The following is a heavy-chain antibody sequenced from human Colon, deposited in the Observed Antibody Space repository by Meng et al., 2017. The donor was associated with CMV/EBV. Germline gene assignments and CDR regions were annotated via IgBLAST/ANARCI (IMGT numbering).Heavy chain of an antibody. CDR2: SRNKANSYTT. Sequence: GESLKISCATSGFTFSDHYMDWVRQAPGKGLEWVGRSRNKANSYTTEYAPSVRGRFTISRDASKKLLFLQMNSLKTEDTAVYYCAGGHFDYWGQGTLVTVPQ. V-gene: IGHV3-72*01. CDR1: GFTFSDHY. CDR3: AGGHFDY. J-gene: IGHJ4*02.